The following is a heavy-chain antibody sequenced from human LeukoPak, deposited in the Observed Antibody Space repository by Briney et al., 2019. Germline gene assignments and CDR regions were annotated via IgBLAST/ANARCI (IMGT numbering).Heavy chain of an antibody. J-gene: IGHJ4*02. CDR2: IIPIFSTS. V-gene: IGHV1-69*06. Sequence: ASVTVSCKASGGTFNNYGISWVRQASGQGLEWMGRIIPIFSTSNYADKFQDKVTITADKYTSTAYMELSSLRSEDTAFYYCARDQYFGAATISRLDYWGQGTLVTVSS. CDR3: ARDQYFGAATISRLDY. D-gene: IGHD2-15*01. CDR1: GGTFNNYG.